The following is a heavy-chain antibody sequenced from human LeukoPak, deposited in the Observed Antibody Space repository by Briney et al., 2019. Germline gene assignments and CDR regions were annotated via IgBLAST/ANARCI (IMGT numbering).Heavy chain of an antibody. D-gene: IGHD3-22*01. CDR2: IRYDGSNK. J-gene: IGHJ3*02. Sequence: GGSLRLSCAASGFTFSSYGMHWVRQAPGKGLEWVAFIRYDGSNKYYADSVKGRFTISRDNSKNTLYLQMNSLRAEDTAVYYCARDLSSYYYDSSGYPPIAFDIWGQGTMVTVSS. CDR3: ARDLSSYYYDSSGYPPIAFDI. CDR1: GFTFSSYG. V-gene: IGHV3-30*02.